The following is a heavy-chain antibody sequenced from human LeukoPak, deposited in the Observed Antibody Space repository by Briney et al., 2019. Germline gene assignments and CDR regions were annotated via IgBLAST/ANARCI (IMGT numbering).Heavy chain of an antibody. CDR3: AKDSLYGDSILDY. D-gene: IGHD4-17*01. CDR1: GFTFSSYG. J-gene: IGHJ4*02. CDR2: IRYDGNNK. Sequence: GGSLRLSCAASGFTFSSYGMHWVRQAPGKGLEWVAFIRYDGNNKYYADSVKGRFTISRDNSKNTLYLQMNSLRAEDTAVYYCAKDSLYGDSILDYWGQGTLVTVSS. V-gene: IGHV3-30*02.